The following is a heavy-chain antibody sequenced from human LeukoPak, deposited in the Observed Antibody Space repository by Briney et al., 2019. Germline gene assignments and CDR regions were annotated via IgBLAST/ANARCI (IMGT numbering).Heavy chain of an antibody. V-gene: IGHV1-18*01. CDR1: GYTFTSYG. Sequence: ASVRVSCKASGYTFTSYGINWVRQAPGQGLEWMGWISAYNGNTNYAHKLQGIVTMTTDPFTSTAYMELGTLRSDDTAVYFCARNGYSRSSDGFDIWGQGTMVTVSS. J-gene: IGHJ3*02. D-gene: IGHD6-6*01. CDR2: ISAYNGNT. CDR3: ARNGYSRSSDGFDI.